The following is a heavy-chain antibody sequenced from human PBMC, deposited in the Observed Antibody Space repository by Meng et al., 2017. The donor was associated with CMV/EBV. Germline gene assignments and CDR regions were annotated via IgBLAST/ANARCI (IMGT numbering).Heavy chain of an antibody. V-gene: IGHV3-23*01. J-gene: IGHJ4*02. CDR2: ISGSGGST. D-gene: IGHD6-19*01. CDR1: GFTFSSYA. CDR3: AKWSSSGWLDY. Sequence: LSCAGSGFTFSSYAMSWVRQAPGEGLEWVSAISGSGGSTYYADSVKGRFTISRDNSKNTLYLQMNSLRAEDTAVYYCAKWSSSGWLDYWGQGTLVTVSS.